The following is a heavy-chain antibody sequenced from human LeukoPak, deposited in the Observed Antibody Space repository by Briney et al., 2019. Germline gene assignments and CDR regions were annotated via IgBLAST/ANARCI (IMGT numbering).Heavy chain of an antibody. V-gene: IGHV1-69*05. J-gene: IGHJ4*02. CDR3: ATGRYSSSPLDY. CDR2: IIPIFGTA. D-gene: IGHD6-6*01. Sequence: SVKVSCKASGGTFSSYAMSWVRQAPGQGLEWMGGIIPIFGTANYAQKFQGRVTITTDESTSIAYMELSSLRSEDTAVYYCATGRYSSSPLDYWGQGTLVTVSS. CDR1: GGTFSSYA.